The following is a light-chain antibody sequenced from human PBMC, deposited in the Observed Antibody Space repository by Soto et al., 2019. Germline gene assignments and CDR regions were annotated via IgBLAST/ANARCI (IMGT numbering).Light chain of an antibody. CDR3: SSYTGDYTLM. J-gene: IGLJ3*02. Sequence: QSALTQPASVSGSPGQSITISCTGTSSDVGPYNLVSWYQHHPGKVPQLIIYETTKRPSGVSNRVSGSKSGNTASLTISGLQAEDEAHYHCSSYTGDYTLMFAGGTKLTVL. V-gene: IGLV2-23*01. CDR1: SSDVGPYNL. CDR2: ETT.